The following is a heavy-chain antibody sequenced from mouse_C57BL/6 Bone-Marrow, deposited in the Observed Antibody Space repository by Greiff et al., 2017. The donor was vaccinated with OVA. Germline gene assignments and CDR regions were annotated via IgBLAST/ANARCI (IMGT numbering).Heavy chain of an antibody. D-gene: IGHD1-1*01. J-gene: IGHJ3*01. CDR3: ARDLDYGSLFAY. CDR2: ISDGGSYT. V-gene: IGHV5-4*01. CDR1: GFTFSSYA. Sequence: EVQGVESGGGLVKPGGSLKLSCAASGFTFSSYAMSWVRQTPEKRLEWVATISDGGSYTYYPDNVKGRFTISRDNANNNLYLQMSHLKSEDTAMYYCARDLDYGSLFAYWGQGTLVTVSA.